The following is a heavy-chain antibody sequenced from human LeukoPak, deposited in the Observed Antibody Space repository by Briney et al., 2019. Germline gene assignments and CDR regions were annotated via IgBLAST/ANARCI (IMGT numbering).Heavy chain of an antibody. CDR2: ITSTGRFV. D-gene: IGHD4-23*01. CDR3: AGARPFGGYFDI. J-gene: IGHJ4*02. CDR1: GFIFSSYS. V-gene: IGHV3-21*04. Sequence: PGGSLRLSCAASGFIFSSYSMNWVRQAPGKGLDWVSSITSTGRFVYYADSVKGRFTISRDNSKNTLFLQMNSLRAEDTAVYYCAGARPFGGYFDIWGQGTLVTVSS.